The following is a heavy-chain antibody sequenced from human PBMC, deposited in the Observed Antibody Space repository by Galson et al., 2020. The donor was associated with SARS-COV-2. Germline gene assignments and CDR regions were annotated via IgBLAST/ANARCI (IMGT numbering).Heavy chain of an antibody. Sequence: GESLKISCAASGIAVSDTYMSWIRQAPGKGLEWVALLYSGGSASYTGSVKGRFTISRDKSKNSLYLHMNSLRVEDTAVYYCARDPYSGGWTNYYYFGMDVWGQGTTVTVSS. CDR1: GIAVSDTY. V-gene: IGHV3-53*01. CDR2: LYSGGSA. J-gene: IGHJ6*02. D-gene: IGHD6-19*01. CDR3: ARDPYSGGWTNYYYFGMDV.